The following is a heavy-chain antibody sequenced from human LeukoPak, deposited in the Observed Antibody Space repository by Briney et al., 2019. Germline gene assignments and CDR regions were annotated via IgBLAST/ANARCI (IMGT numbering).Heavy chain of an antibody. J-gene: IGHJ4*02. Sequence: GGSLRLSCAASGFTFSSYAMSWVRQAPGKGLEWLSAISGSGGSTYYADSVKGRFTISRDNSKNTLYLQMNSLRAEDTAVYYCAKDLKMTNYFDYWGQGTLVTVSS. V-gene: IGHV3-23*01. CDR3: AKDLKMTNYFDY. D-gene: IGHD5-24*01. CDR1: GFTFSSYA. CDR2: ISGSGGST.